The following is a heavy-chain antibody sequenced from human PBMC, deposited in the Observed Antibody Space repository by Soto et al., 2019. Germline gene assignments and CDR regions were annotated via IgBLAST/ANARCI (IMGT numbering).Heavy chain of an antibody. V-gene: IGHV4-31*03. CDR1: GGSISSDGYY. J-gene: IGHJ3*01. CDR3: AREESVKRGGLVFDL. CDR2: IYYTGTI. Sequence: QVQLQESGPGLVKPSETLSLTCTVSGGSISSDGYYWTWIRQHPGEVLEWIGYIYYTGTIHDNPYLRSRVTLSVDTSKNQFSLRLTSVTAADTAVYFCAREESVKRGGLVFDLWGQGTMVTVSS. D-gene: IGHD3-16*01.